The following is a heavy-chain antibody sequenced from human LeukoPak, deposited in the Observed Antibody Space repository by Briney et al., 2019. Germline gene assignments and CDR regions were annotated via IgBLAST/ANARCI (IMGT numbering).Heavy chain of an antibody. CDR1: GFTFSSYA. V-gene: IGHV3-23*01. D-gene: IGHD5-18*01. CDR3: AKEGEGYSYGNYYFDY. CDR2: ISGSGGST. Sequence: PGGSLRLSCAASGFTFSSYAMSWVRQAPGKGLEWVSAISGSGGSTYYADSVKGRFTISRDNSKNTLYLQMNSLRAEDTAVYYCAKEGEGYSYGNYYFDYWGQGTLVTVSS. J-gene: IGHJ4*02.